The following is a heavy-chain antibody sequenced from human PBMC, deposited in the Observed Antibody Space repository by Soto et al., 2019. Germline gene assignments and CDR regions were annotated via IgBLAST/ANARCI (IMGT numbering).Heavy chain of an antibody. V-gene: IGHV3-30-3*01. J-gene: IGHJ4*02. CDR1: GFTFSSYA. Sequence: GESLKISCAASGFTFSSYAMHWVRQAPGKGLEWVAVISYDGSNKYYADSVKGRFTISRDNSKNTLYLQMNSLRAEDTAVYYCARGVGCSGGSCYLSNYFDYWGQGTLVTVSS. D-gene: IGHD2-15*01. CDR3: ARGVGCSGGSCYLSNYFDY. CDR2: ISYDGSNK.